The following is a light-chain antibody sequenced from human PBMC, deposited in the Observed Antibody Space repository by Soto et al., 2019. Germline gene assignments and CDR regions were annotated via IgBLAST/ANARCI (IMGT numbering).Light chain of an antibody. CDR2: AAS. Sequence: DIQMTQSPSSLSASVGDSVTITCRASQGINNYLAWVQQKPGKVPVLLIYAASTLKPGVPSRFSGSGAGTDFTLTISSLQPEDFATYYCQKYDSAPRTFGQGTKVEIK. V-gene: IGKV1-27*01. CDR1: QGINNY. CDR3: QKYDSAPRT. J-gene: IGKJ1*01.